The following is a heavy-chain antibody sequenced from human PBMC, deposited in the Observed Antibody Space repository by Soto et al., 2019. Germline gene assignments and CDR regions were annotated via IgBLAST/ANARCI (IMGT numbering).Heavy chain of an antibody. D-gene: IGHD2-15*01. J-gene: IGHJ4*02. CDR3: ASATVVAGTFDF. V-gene: IGHV3-21*01. Sequence: EVQLVESGGGLGKPGGSLKLSCAGSGFAFRSYNMNWVRQPPGKGLEWVASISSGSSNIYYADSVKGRFTISRDNAKDSLYLQMDSLRAEDSAVYYCASATVVAGTFDFWGQGTLLTVSS. CDR1: GFAFRSYN. CDR2: ISSGSSNI.